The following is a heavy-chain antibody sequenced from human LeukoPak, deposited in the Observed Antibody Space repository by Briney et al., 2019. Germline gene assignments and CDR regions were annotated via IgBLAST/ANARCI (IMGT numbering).Heavy chain of an antibody. Sequence: PSETLSLTCTVSGASISNYYWSWIRQPPGKGLEWIGYLYYSGSTKYNPSLKSRVTISVDTSKNQFSLKLSSVTAADTAVYYCARAIFGVVIPGDYYYYMDVWGKGTTVTVSS. CDR1: GASISNYY. V-gene: IGHV4-59*01. J-gene: IGHJ6*03. CDR2: LYYSGST. D-gene: IGHD3-3*01. CDR3: ARAIFGVVIPGDYYYYMDV.